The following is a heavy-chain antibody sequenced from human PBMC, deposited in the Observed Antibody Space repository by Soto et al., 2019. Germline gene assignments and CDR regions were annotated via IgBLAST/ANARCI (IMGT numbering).Heavy chain of an antibody. Sequence: QVQLVQSGAEVKKPGASVKVSCKASGYTFTSYAMHWVRQAPGQRLEWMGWINAGNGNTKYSQKFQGRVTITRDTSASTAYMELSSLRSEDTAVYYCARGLTMVRGVILDAFAIWGQGTMVTVSS. CDR3: ARGLTMVRGVILDAFAI. D-gene: IGHD3-10*01. CDR1: GYTFTSYA. J-gene: IGHJ3*02. V-gene: IGHV1-3*01. CDR2: INAGNGNT.